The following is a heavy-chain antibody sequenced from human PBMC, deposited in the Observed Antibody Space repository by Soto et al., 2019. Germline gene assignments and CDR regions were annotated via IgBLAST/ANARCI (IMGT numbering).Heavy chain of an antibody. Sequence: QVQLQESGPGLVKPSETLSLTCTVSGGSISSYYWSWIRQPPGKGLEWIGYIYSSGSTNYNPSLKCRVPISVDTSKNQFSLTLSSVTAADTAVYYCARDRLAAAGGGRRWFDPWGQGTLVTVSS. J-gene: IGHJ5*02. CDR3: ARDRLAAAGGGRRWFDP. D-gene: IGHD6-13*01. CDR2: IYSSGST. CDR1: GGSISSYY. V-gene: IGHV4-59*01.